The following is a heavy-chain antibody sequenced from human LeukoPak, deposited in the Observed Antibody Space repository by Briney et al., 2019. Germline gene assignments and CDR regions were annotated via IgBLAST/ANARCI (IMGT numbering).Heavy chain of an antibody. V-gene: IGHV3-23*01. Sequence: GGSLRPSCAASGFTFSSYAMSWVRQAPGKGLEWVSAISGSGGSTYYADSVKGRFTISRDNSKNTLYLQMNSLRAEDTAVYYCAKDRMVGTGEYYFDYWGQGTLVTVSS. D-gene: IGHD1-26*01. J-gene: IGHJ4*02. CDR2: ISGSGGST. CDR3: AKDRMVGTGEYYFDY. CDR1: GFTFSSYA.